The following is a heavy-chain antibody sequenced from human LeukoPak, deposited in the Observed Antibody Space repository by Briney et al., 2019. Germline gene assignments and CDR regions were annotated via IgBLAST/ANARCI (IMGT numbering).Heavy chain of an antibody. CDR1: GYTLTELS. J-gene: IGHJ4*02. Sequence: ASVKVSCKVSGYTLTELSMHWGRQAPGKGLEWMGGFDPEDGETIYAQKFQGRVTMTEDTSTDTAYMGLSSLRSEDTAVYYCATAVWRSGGSCYYFDYWGQGTLVTVSS. CDR3: ATAVWRSGGSCYYFDY. D-gene: IGHD2-15*01. V-gene: IGHV1-24*01. CDR2: FDPEDGET.